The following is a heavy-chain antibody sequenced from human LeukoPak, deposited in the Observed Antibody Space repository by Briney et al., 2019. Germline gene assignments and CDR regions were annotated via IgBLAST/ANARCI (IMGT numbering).Heavy chain of an antibody. CDR2: XXXXDSDT. D-gene: IGHD2-2*01. J-gene: IGHJ6*02. V-gene: IGHV5-51*01. Sequence: IGXXRRMPGXGLEWMGXXXXXDSDTRCSPSFQGQVTISADKSISTAYLQWSSLKASDTAMYYCARHKVVPAAIAYYYYGMDVWGQGTTVTVSS. CDR3: ARHKVVPAAIAYYYYGMDV.